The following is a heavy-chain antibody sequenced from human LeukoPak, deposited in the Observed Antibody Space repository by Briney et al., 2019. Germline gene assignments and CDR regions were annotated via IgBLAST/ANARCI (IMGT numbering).Heavy chain of an antibody. D-gene: IGHD3-22*01. CDR1: GFTFSSYS. CDR2: ISSSSSYI. V-gene: IGHV3-21*01. J-gene: IGHJ4*02. Sequence: GGSLRLSCAASGFTFSSYSMNWVRQAPGKGLEWVSSISSSSSYIYYADSVKGRFTISRDNAKNSLYLQMNSLRAEDMAVYYCARGGRSGSNFDYWGQGTLVTVSS. CDR3: ARGGRSGSNFDY.